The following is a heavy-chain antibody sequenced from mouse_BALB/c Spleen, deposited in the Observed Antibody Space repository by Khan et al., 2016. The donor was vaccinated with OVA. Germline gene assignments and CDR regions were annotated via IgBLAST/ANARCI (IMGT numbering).Heavy chain of an antibody. J-gene: IGHJ4*01. CDR1: GFSLSRYN. V-gene: IGHV2-6-4*01. D-gene: IGHD2-14*01. CDR2: IWGGGGT. CDR3: ARAYYRYDGYYAMDD. Sequence: QVQLKESGPGLVVPSQSLSITCTVSGFSLSRYNIHWVRQPPGKGLEWLGMIWGGGGTDYNSTLKSRLSLRKDTSKSQVFLKMNSLQTDDTAMYYCARAYYRYDGYYAMDDGGQGTSVTVAS.